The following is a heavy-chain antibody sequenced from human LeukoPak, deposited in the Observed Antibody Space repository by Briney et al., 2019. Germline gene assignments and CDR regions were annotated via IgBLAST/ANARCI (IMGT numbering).Heavy chain of an antibody. V-gene: IGHV4-59*01. J-gene: IGHJ3*02. CDR1: GESMSGFY. Sequence: PSETLSLTCTVSGESMSGFYWNWIRQPPGKGLEWIGYMHYTGSTNYNPSLKSRVTISIDTSKNQFSLKLSSVTAADTAVYYCARRNMYYDILTGYTAHPEGDDAFDIWGQGTMVTVSS. D-gene: IGHD3-9*01. CDR3: ARRNMYYDILTGYTAHPEGDDAFDI. CDR2: MHYTGST.